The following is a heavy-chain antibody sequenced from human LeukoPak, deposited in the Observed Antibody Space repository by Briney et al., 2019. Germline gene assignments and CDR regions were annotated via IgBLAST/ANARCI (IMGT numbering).Heavy chain of an antibody. D-gene: IGHD1-26*01. J-gene: IGHJ4*02. Sequence: GGSLRLSCAASGFTFSSYWMHWVRQAPGKGLVWVSRINSDGSSTNYADSVKGRFTISRDNAKDTLYLQMNSLRAEVTAVYYCVRALRESGSYYDYWGQGTLVTVSS. CDR1: GFTFSSYW. CDR2: INSDGSST. CDR3: VRALRESGSYYDY. V-gene: IGHV3-74*01.